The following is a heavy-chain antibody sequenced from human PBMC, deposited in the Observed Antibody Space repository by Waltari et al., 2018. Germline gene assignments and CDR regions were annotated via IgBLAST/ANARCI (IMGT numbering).Heavy chain of an antibody. J-gene: IGHJ4*02. V-gene: IGHV3-33*03. CDR2: ISYDGSKR. CDR1: GFTFSNYG. CDR3: VGGQMGDF. D-gene: IGHD3-16*01. Sequence: QDQLVESGGGVVQPGRSLRLSCVPFGFTFSNYGMHWVRQAPGKGLEWVAVISYDGSKRFYADAVKGRFTISRDNSKNILYLQMNSLRADDTAMYYCVGGQMGDFWGQGTLVTVSS.